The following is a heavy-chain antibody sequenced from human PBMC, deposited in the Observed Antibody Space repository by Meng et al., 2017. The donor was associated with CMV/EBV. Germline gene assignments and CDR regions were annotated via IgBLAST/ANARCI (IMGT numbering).Heavy chain of an antibody. D-gene: IGHD4-17*01. CDR2: INPNSGGT. CDR1: GFTFSSYA. CDR3: ASSNYGLHYYGMDV. V-gene: IGHV1-2*02. Sequence: GESLKISCAASGFTFSSYAMHWVRQAPGKGLEWMGWINPNSGGTNYAQKFQGRVTMTRDTSISTAYMELSRLRSDDTAVYYCASSNYGLHYYGMDVWGQGTTVTVSS. J-gene: IGHJ6*02.